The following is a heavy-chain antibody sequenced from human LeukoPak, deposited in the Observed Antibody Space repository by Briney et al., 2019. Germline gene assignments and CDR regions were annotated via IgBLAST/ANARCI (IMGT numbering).Heavy chain of an antibody. CDR1: GFTFSSYA. Sequence: SGGSLRLSCAASGFTFSSYAMNWVRQAPGKGLEWVSSISGSSSYIYYADSAKGRFTISRDNAKNSLYLQMNSLRAEDTAVYYCARDRDDILTGYGFDPWGQGTLVTVSS. J-gene: IGHJ5*02. D-gene: IGHD3-9*01. CDR3: ARDRDDILTGYGFDP. V-gene: IGHV3-21*01. CDR2: ISGSSSYI.